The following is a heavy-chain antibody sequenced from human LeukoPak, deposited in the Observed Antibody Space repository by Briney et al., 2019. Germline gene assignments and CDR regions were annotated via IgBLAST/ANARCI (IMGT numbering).Heavy chain of an antibody. CDR2: IYSGGST. J-gene: IGHJ1*01. D-gene: IGHD5-24*01. Sequence: GGSLRLSCAASGFTVSSNYMSWVRQAPGKGLEGVSVIYSGGSTYYADSVTGRFTISTDNSKNTLYLQMNSLRAEDTAVYYCAGVSGTDGAEYFQHWGQGTLVTVSS. CDR1: GFTVSSNY. V-gene: IGHV3-53*01. CDR3: AGVSGTDGAEYFQH.